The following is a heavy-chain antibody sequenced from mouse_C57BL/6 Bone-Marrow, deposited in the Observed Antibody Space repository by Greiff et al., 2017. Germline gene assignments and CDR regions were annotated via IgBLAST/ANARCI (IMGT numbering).Heavy chain of an antibody. CDR1: GYSITSGYY. CDR3: ARRGLLRPYFDY. J-gene: IGHJ2*01. V-gene: IGHV3-6*01. CDR2: ISYDGSN. Sequence: EVQLQESGPGLVKPSQSLSLTCSVTGYSITSGYYWNWIRQFPGNKLEWMGYISYDGSNNYNPSLKNRISITRDTSKNQFFLTLNSVTTEDTATYYCARRGLLRPYFDYWGQGTTLTVSS. D-gene: IGHD1-2*01.